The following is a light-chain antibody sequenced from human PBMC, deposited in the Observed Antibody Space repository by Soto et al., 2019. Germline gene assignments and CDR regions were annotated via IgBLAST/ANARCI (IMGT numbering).Light chain of an antibody. V-gene: IGKV3-20*01. Sequence: EIVLTQSPGSLSLSPGDRAILSCRASQSVSSASLAWYQQRPGQAPRLLIYGASNRATGMPDRFSGSGSGTDFTLTISRLEPEDFAVYYCQLYSGSPMYTFGQGTRLDVK. CDR3: QLYSGSPMYT. CDR1: QSVSSAS. CDR2: GAS. J-gene: IGKJ2*01.